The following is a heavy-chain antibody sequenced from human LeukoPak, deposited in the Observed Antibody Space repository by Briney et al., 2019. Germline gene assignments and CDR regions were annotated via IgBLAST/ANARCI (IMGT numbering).Heavy chain of an antibody. D-gene: IGHD3-22*01. CDR1: GYSISSGYY. CDR2: IYYSGST. Sequence: SETLSLTCTVSGYSISSGYYWGWIRQPPGKGLEWIGSIYYSGSTYYNPSLKSRVTISVDTSKNQFSLKLSSVTAADTAVYYCARHRDYYDSSGFDYWGQGTLVTVSS. CDR3: ARHRDYYDSSGFDY. V-gene: IGHV4-38-2*02. J-gene: IGHJ4*02.